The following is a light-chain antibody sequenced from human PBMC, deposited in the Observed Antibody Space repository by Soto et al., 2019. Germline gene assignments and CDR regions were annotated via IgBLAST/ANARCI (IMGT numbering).Light chain of an antibody. V-gene: IGLV2-14*01. Sequence: QSALTQPASVSGSPGQSITISCTGTSSDIGDYNYVSWYQQYPGKAPKLMIYDVSNRPSGISNRFPGSKSGNTASLTISGLQAEDEADYYCSSYTSSSTTVFGTGTKVTVL. CDR1: SSDIGDYNY. CDR2: DVS. J-gene: IGLJ1*01. CDR3: SSYTSSSTTV.